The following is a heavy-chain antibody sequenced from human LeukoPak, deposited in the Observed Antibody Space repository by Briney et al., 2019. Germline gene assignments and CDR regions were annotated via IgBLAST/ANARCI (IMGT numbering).Heavy chain of an antibody. Sequence: SETLSLTCAVYGGSFSGYYWSWIRQPPGKGLEWIGSIYYSGSTYYNPSLKSRVTISVDTSKNQFSLKLSSVTAADTAVYYCAREKGYMVRGKLGYWGQGTLVTVSS. V-gene: IGHV4-34*01. D-gene: IGHD3-10*01. CDR2: IYYSGST. J-gene: IGHJ4*02. CDR1: GGSFSGYY. CDR3: AREKGYMVRGKLGY.